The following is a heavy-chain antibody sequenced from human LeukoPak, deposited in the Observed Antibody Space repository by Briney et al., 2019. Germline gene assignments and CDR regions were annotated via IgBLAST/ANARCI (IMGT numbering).Heavy chain of an antibody. CDR3: AGSSSSFGDAFDI. V-gene: IGHV3-21*05. Sequence: GGSLRLSCAASGFTFSSYEMNWVRQAPGKGLEWVSYISSSSSYIYYADSVKGRFTISRDNAKNSLYLQMNSLRAEDTAVYYCAGSSSSFGDAFDIWRQGTMVTVSS. CDR2: ISSSSSYI. CDR1: GFTFSSYE. J-gene: IGHJ3*02. D-gene: IGHD6-6*01.